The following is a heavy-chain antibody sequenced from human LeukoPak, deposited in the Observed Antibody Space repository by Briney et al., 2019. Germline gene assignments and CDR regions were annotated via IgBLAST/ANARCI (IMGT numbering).Heavy chain of an antibody. CDR2: NIPIFGTA. D-gene: IGHD1-26*01. CDR3: ARGVSGRFNVPLRTYYFDY. CDR1: GGTFSSYA. V-gene: IGHV1-69*13. J-gene: IGHJ4*02. Sequence: SVKVSCKASGGTFSSYAISWVRQAPGQGLEWMGGNIPIFGTANYAQKFQGRVTITADESTSTAHMELSSLRSEDTAVYYCARGVSGRFNVPLRTYYFDYWGQGTLVTVSS.